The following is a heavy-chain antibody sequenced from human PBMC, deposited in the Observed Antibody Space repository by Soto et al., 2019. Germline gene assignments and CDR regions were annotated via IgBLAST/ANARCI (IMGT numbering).Heavy chain of an antibody. D-gene: IGHD1-1*01. V-gene: IGHV3-53*01. Sequence: GGSLRLSCAASGFTVSSNYKSWVRQAPGKGLEWVSVIYSGGSTYYADSVKGRFTISRDNSKNTLYLQMNSLRAEDTAVYYCAREVNNLALDPARQRSLVPVCS. CDR2: IYSGGST. CDR1: GFTVSSNY. CDR3: AREVNNLALDP. J-gene: IGHJ5*02.